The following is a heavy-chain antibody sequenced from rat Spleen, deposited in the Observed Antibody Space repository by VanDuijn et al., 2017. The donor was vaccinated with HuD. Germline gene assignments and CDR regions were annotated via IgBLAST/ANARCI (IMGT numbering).Heavy chain of an antibody. CDR2: VTYDGSKT. J-gene: IGHJ4*01. CDR1: GFTFSNYD. Sequence: EVQLVESGGGLVQPGRSMKLSCAASGFTFSNYDMAWVRQAPTKGLEWVASVTYDGSKTYYRDSVKGRFTISRDNAKSTLYLQMNSLRSEDTATYYCARHMANPYYVMDAWGQGASVTVSS. CDR3: ARHMANPYYVMDA. V-gene: IGHV5-22*01. D-gene: IGHD3-4*01.